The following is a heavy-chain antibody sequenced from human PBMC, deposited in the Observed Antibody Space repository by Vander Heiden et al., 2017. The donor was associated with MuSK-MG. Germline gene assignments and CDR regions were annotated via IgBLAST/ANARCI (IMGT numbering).Heavy chain of an antibody. Sequence: QVQLVQSGAEVKKPATSVKVSCKPAAGRFSSYAISWVRQDPGQGLEWMGGIIHIFGPANYAQKFQRRVTITADESTSTAYMKLSSLRSEDTAVYYCARDTPPGGWFDPWGQGTLVTVSS. CDR3: ARDTPPGGWFDP. D-gene: IGHD3-10*01. V-gene: IGHV1-69*01. J-gene: IGHJ5*02. CDR2: IIHIFGPA. CDR1: AGRFSSYA.